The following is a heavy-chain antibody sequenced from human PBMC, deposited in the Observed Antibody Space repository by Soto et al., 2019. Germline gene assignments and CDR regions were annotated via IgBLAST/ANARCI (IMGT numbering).Heavy chain of an antibody. CDR3: AREHYDGSGYYYNFDS. J-gene: IGHJ4*02. D-gene: IGHD3-22*01. CDR1: CGSISSHY. V-gene: IGHV4-4*07. Sequence: KSSETLSLTCSVSCGSISSHYWSWLRQAAGKGLEWIGRIYSTGNTNLNPSLKSRVTMSADTSKNQFSLKLSSVTAADTAVYYCAREHYDGSGYYYNFDSWGQGALVTVSS. CDR2: IYSTGNT.